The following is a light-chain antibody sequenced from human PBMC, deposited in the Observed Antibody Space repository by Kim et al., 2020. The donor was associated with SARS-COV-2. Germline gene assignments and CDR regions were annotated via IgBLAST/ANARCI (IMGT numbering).Light chain of an antibody. J-gene: IGLJ3*02. CDR3: ATWDVTLNGWV. V-gene: IGLV1-44*01. CDR2: NDN. Sequence: QRVTISFSGRSSNGRRHLINWYQQLPGTAPKVVIYNDNQRPSGVPDRFSGSRSGTSASLAISGLQSEDEADYYCATWDVTLNGWVFGGGTKVTVL. CDR1: SSNGRRHL.